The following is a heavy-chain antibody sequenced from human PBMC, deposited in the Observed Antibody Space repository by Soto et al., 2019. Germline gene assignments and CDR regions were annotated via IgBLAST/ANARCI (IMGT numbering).Heavy chain of an antibody. CDR2: IYYSGST. CDR3: ARGARYGDYVSGLEY. Sequence: PSETLSLTCTVSGGSISSGGYYWSWIRQHPGKGLEWIGYIYYSGSTYYNPSLKSRVTISVDTSKNQFSLKLSSVTAADTAVYYCARGARYGDYVSGLEYWGQGTLVTVSS. V-gene: IGHV4-31*03. D-gene: IGHD4-17*01. CDR1: GGSISSGGYY. J-gene: IGHJ4*02.